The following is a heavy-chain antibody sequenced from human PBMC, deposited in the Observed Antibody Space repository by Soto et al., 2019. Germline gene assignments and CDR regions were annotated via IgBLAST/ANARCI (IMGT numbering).Heavy chain of an antibody. V-gene: IGHV3-23*01. CDR2: ITFNGVTT. CDR3: AKKDPWFDS. Sequence: GGSLRLSCAASEFTFKNYVMGWVRQAPGKGLEWVSAITFNGVTTYYKDSVKGRFAISRDNSKATLYLQMNSLRPEDTAVYYCAKKDPWFDSWGQGTLVTVSS. J-gene: IGHJ5*01. CDR1: EFTFKNYV.